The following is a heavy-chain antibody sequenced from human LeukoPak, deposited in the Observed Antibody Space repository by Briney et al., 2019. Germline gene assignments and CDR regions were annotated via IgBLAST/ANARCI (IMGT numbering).Heavy chain of an antibody. CDR1: GFTFGDYA. D-gene: IGHD3-3*01. CDR2: IRSKAYGGTT. V-gene: IGHV3-49*03. J-gene: IGHJ4*02. Sequence: GGSLRLSCTASGFTFGDYAMSWFRQAPGKGLEWVGFIRSKAYGGTTEYAASVKGRFTISRDDSKSIAYLQKNSLKTEDTAVYYCTLRFLEWQTPDYWGQGTLVTVSS. CDR3: TLRFLEWQTPDY.